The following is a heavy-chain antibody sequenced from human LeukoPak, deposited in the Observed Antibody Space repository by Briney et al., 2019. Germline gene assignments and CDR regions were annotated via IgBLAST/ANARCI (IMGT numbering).Heavy chain of an antibody. V-gene: IGHV3-23*01. D-gene: IGHD2-8*01. J-gene: IGHJ5*02. CDR1: GFTFSNSG. CDR3: AKGLNWFDP. Sequence: AGGSLRLSCVVSGFTFSNSGMSWVRQAPGKGLEWVSGLSGSGSNTYYADSVRGRLTISRDNPRNTLYLQLDSLRADDTAVYYCAKGLNWFDPWGQGTPVIVSS. CDR2: LSGSGSNT.